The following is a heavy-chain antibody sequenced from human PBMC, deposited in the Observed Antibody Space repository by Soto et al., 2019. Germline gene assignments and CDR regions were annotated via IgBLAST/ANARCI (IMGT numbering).Heavy chain of an antibody. V-gene: IGHV1-69*13. J-gene: IGHJ4*02. CDR1: GGTFSSYA. D-gene: IGHD3-22*01. CDR3: ASLWYDSSGYYYYFDY. Sequence: ASVKVSCKASGGTFSSYAISWVRQAPGQGLEWMGGIIPIFGTANYAQKFQGRVTITADESTSTAYMELSSLRSEDTAVYYCASLWYDSSGYYYYFDYWGQGTLVTVSS. CDR2: IIPIFGTA.